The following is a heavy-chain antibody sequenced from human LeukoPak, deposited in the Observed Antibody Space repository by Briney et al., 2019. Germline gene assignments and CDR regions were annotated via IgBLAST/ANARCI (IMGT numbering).Heavy chain of an antibody. Sequence: SETLSLTCTVSGYSINNNYYWDWIRQPPGKGLEWIASIYHSGKTYYNPSLKSRVTISVDTSKNQFSLKLSSVTAADTAVYYCARGKYYDSLDYWGQGTLVTVSS. CDR2: IYHSGKT. D-gene: IGHD3-22*01. V-gene: IGHV4-38-2*02. J-gene: IGHJ4*02. CDR3: ARGKYYDSLDY. CDR1: GYSINNNYY.